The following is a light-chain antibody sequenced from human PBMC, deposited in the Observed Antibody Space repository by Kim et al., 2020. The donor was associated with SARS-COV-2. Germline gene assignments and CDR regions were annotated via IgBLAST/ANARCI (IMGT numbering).Light chain of an antibody. CDR1: SGRIDDDY. CDR2: EDD. Sequence: GKTVTISCTRSSGRIDDDYVQWYQQRPGGVPTAVIYEDDQGPSGVSDRFSGSIDNSSNSASLTISGLRTEDEADYYCQSYNRDNVLFGGGTQLTVL. CDR3: QSYNRDNVL. J-gene: IGLJ2*01. V-gene: IGLV6-57*03.